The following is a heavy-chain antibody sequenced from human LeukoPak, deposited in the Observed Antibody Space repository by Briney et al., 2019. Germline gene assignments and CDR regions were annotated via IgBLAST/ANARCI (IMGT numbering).Heavy chain of an antibody. J-gene: IGHJ4*02. Sequence: PSETLSLTCTVSGGSISSSSYYWGWIRQPPGKGLEWIGSIYYSGSTYYNPSLKSRVTISVDTSKNQFSLKLSSVTAADTAVYYCARERASIAAAVLEYYFDYWGQGTLVTVSS. D-gene: IGHD6-13*01. CDR2: IYYSGST. CDR1: GGSISSSSYY. V-gene: IGHV4-39*07. CDR3: ARERASIAAAVLEYYFDY.